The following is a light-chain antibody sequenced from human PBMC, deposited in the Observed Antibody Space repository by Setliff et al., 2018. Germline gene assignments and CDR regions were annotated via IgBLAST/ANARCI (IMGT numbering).Light chain of an antibody. J-gene: IGLJ1*01. CDR1: SSNIGVNV. CDR2: GNS. CDR3: QSYGGSLSGYV. Sequence: QSVLSQPPSASGTPGQRVTISCSGSSSNIGVNVVNWYQHLPGTSPKLLIYGNSNRPSGVPDRFSGSKSGTSASLAIAGLQAEDEADYYCQSYGGSLSGYVFGTGTKVTVL. V-gene: IGLV1-40*01.